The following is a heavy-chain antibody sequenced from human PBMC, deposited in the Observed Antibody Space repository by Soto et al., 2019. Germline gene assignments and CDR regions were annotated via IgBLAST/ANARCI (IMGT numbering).Heavy chain of an antibody. CDR2: ISFDGSNK. CDR1: GGTCRNFG. D-gene: IGHD1-1*01. J-gene: IGHJ6*04. CDR3: AKDTSNCGNNRPAYYGLGV. Sequence: SLRAPRAAAGGTCRNFGMNWVCKGPGQGLGLVAVISFDGSNKYYADSVKGRFTISRDNSKNTLSLQMNSLRAEETAVYYCAKDTSNCGNNRPAYYGLGVWGEGTTVTVSS. V-gene: IGHV3-30*18.